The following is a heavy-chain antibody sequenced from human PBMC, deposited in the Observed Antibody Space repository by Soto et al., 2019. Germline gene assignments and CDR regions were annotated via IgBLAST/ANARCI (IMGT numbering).Heavy chain of an antibody. CDR1: GFTFSTYA. CDR3: AHPRGYGVFDAYDI. D-gene: IGHD4-17*01. Sequence: SLRLSCAASGFTFSTYAMNWVRQAPEKGLEWVSAISASGGNAYYADSVKGRFTISRDNSMNALYLQMNSLRIEDTAVYYCAHPRGYGVFDAYDIWDQGTMVTVSS. CDR2: ISASGGNA. V-gene: IGHV3-23*01. J-gene: IGHJ3*02.